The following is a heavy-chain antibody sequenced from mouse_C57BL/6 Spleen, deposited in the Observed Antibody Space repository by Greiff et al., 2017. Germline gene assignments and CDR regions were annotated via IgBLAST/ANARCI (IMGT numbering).Heavy chain of an antibody. D-gene: IGHD2-10*01. J-gene: IGHJ4*01. CDR3: ARDPYSYAMDY. V-gene: IGHV3-6*01. CDR1: GYSITSGYY. CDR2: ISYDGSN. Sequence: EVQLQQSGPGLVKPSQSLSLTCSVTGYSITSGYYWKWIRQFPGNKLEWMGYISYDGSNNYNPSLKNRISITRDTSKNQFFLKLNSVTTEDTATYYCARDPYSYAMDYWGQGTSVTVSS.